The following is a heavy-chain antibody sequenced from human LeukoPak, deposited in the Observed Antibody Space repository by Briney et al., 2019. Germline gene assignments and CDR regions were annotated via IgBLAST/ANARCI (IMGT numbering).Heavy chain of an antibody. CDR2: INPISGGT. CDR1: GYTFTAYY. D-gene: IGHD6-19*01. J-gene: IGHJ3*02. Sequence: ASVKVSCKASGYTFTAYYMHWVRQAPGQGLEWMGWINPISGGTKYAQKFQGRVTMTTDTSISTAYMDLSRLRSDDTAVYYCAQSSGWYMGIKAFDIWGQGTMVTVSS. CDR3: AQSSGWYMGIKAFDI. V-gene: IGHV1-2*02.